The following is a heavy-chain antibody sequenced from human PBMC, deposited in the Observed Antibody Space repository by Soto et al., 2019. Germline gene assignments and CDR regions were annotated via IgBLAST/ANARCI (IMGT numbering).Heavy chain of an antibody. CDR3: AREGSRPYYYYGMDV. D-gene: IGHD2-15*01. CDR2: ISTYNGDT. CDR1: GYSFTTYG. Sequence: QVPLVQSGAEVKKPGASVKVSCKASGYSFTTYGISWVRQAPGQGLEWMGWISTYNGDTDYAQSLQGRVIMTTDTSTTTAYMELRSLRSDDTAVYYCAREGSRPYYYYGMDVWGQGTTVTVSS. V-gene: IGHV1-18*01. J-gene: IGHJ6*02.